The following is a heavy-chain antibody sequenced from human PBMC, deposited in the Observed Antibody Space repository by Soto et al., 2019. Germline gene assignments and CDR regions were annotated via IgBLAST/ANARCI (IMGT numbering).Heavy chain of an antibody. V-gene: IGHV3-21*01. D-gene: IGHD2-15*01. Sequence: GGSLRLSCAASGFNFSSYTMSWVRQAPGKGLEWVSSISSSSRYIYYADSVKGRFTISRDDAKNSLSLQMNSLRAEDTAVYYCARDRYRGASCYQTYAFDIWGQGTMVTVSS. CDR2: ISSSSRYI. CDR1: GFNFSSYT. J-gene: IGHJ3*02. CDR3: ARDRYRGASCYQTYAFDI.